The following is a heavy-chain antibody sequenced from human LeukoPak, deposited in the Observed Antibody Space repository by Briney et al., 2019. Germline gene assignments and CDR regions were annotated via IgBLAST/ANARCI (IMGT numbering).Heavy chain of an antibody. D-gene: IGHD3-9*01. V-gene: IGHV4-59*01. CDR3: ARETTYYDILTGRSKGWFDP. CDR2: IYYSGST. Sequence: SETLSLTCTVSGGSISSYYWSWVRQPPGKGLEWIGYIYYSGSTNYNPSLKSRVTISVDTSKNQFSLKLSSVTAADTAVYYCARETTYYDILTGRSKGWFDPWGQGTLVTVSS. CDR1: GGSISSYY. J-gene: IGHJ5*02.